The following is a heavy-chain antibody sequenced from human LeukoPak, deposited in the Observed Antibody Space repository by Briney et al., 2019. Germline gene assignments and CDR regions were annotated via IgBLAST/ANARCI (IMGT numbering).Heavy chain of an antibody. J-gene: IGHJ4*02. D-gene: IGHD6-13*01. CDR3: ARVDSRTAQFDY. Sequence: PGGSLRLSCAVSGFNVSSNYLNWVRQAPGKGPEWVSVIYSGGSTYNADSVKGRFTISRDNSKNTLYLQMNSLRAEDTAVYHCARVDSRTAQFDYWGQGTLVTVS. CDR1: GFNVSSNY. V-gene: IGHV3-66*01. CDR2: IYSGGST.